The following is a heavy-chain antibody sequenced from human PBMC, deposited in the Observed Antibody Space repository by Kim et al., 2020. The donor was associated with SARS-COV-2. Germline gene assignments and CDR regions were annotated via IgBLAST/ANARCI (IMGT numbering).Heavy chain of an antibody. CDR3: ARGGSGSYFLSGVWLERNYYDYGMDV. V-gene: IGHV1-46*01. CDR1: GYTFISYY. J-gene: IGHJ6*02. D-gene: IGHD3-10*01. CDR2: INPSGGST. Sequence: ASVKVSCKASGYTFISYYMHWVRQAPGQGLEWMGIINPSGGSTSYAQKFQGRVTMTRDTSTSTVYMELSSLRSEDTAVYYCARGGSGSYFLSGVWLERNYYDYGMDVWGQGTTVTVSS.